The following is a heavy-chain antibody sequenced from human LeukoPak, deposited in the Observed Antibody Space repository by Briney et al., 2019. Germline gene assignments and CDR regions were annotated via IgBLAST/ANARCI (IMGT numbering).Heavy chain of an antibody. J-gene: IGHJ3*01. V-gene: IGHV3-23*01. Sequence: GGSLRLSCAASGSTFSSYAMSWVRQAPGKELEWVSAISGSGGSTYYADSVKGRFTISRDNSKNTLFLQMNSLGAEDTAVYYCARAKIAAAGTGVFDVWGQGTLVTVSS. CDR2: ISGSGGST. D-gene: IGHD6-13*01. CDR1: GSTFSSYA. CDR3: ARAKIAAAGTGVFDV.